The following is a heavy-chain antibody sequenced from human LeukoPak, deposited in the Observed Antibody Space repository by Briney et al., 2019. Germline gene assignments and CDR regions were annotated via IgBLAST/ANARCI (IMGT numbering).Heavy chain of an antibody. CDR1: GGSVSSGPYY. J-gene: IGHJ3*02. CDR2: IYFTGST. D-gene: IGHD1-1*01. Sequence: SETLSLTCSVSGGSVSSGPYYWSWIRQPPGKGLQWIAYIYFTGSTNYNPSLKSRVTISADTSKNQFSLRLNSVTATDTALYYCARRKLASDAFDIWGQGTLVSVSS. V-gene: IGHV4-61*01. CDR3: ARRKLASDAFDI.